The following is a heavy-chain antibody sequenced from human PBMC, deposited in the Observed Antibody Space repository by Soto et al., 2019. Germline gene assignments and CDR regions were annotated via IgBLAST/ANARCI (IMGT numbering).Heavy chain of an antibody. J-gene: IGHJ4*02. CDR3: VGGQYYFDY. CDR1: GFPFTTYG. CDR2: ISYDGSNN. D-gene: IGHD3-10*01. Sequence: QVQLVESGGGVVQPGTSLRLSCAASGFPFTTYGMHWVREAPTKGLDWVAVISYDGSNNYYADSVRGRFTISRDNSKNTLYLQMNSLRPEDTALYYCVGGQYYFDYRGQGTLVTVSS. V-gene: IGHV3-30*03.